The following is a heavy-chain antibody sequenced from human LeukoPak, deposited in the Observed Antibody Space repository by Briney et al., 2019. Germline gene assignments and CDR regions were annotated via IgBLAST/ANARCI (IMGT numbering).Heavy chain of an antibody. Sequence: GGSLRLSCAASGFTFSSYAMSWVRQAPGKGLEWVSAISGSGGSTYYADSVKGRFTISRDNSKNTLYLQMNSLRAEDTAVYYCAKDVERSYYYDSSGYYPGYFDLWGRGTLVTVSS. CDR3: AKDVERSYYYDSSGYYPGYFDL. J-gene: IGHJ2*01. CDR1: GFTFSSYA. CDR2: ISGSGGST. D-gene: IGHD3-22*01. V-gene: IGHV3-23*01.